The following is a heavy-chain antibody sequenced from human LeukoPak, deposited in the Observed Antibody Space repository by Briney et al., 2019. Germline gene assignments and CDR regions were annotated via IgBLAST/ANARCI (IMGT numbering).Heavy chain of an antibody. V-gene: IGHV1-18*01. Sequence: ASVKVSCKASGYTFTSYGISWVRQAPGQGLEWMGWISAYNGNTNYAQNLQGRVTMTTDTSTSTAYMELRSLRSDDTAIYYCARAREYRDAFDIWGQGTMVTVSS. CDR1: GYTFTSYG. J-gene: IGHJ3*02. D-gene: IGHD5-18*01. CDR3: ARAREYRDAFDI. CDR2: ISAYNGNT.